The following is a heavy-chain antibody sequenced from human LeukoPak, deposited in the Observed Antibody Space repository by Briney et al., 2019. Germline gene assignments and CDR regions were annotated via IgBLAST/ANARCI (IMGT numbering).Heavy chain of an antibody. CDR1: GFTFSSYG. J-gene: IGHJ6*02. Sequence: GGSLRLSCAASGFTFSSYGMHWVRQAPGKRLEWVAVIWYDGSNKYYADSVKGRFTISRDNSKNTLYLQMNSLRAEDTAVYYCARGVVVTANYYFYGMDVWGQGTTVTVSS. D-gene: IGHD2-21*02. V-gene: IGHV3-33*01. CDR2: IWYDGSNK. CDR3: ARGVVVTANYYFYGMDV.